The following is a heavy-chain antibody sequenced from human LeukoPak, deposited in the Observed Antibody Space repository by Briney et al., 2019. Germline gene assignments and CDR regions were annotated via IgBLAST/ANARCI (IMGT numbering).Heavy chain of an antibody. CDR3: ARDLRRVKLVNYYYGMDV. CDR1: GFTFSDYY. J-gene: IGHJ6*02. CDR2: ISSSGSTI. Sequence: GGSLRLSCAASGFTFSDYYMSWIRQAPGKGLEWVSYISSSGSTIYYADSVKGRFTISRDNAKNSLYLQMNSLRAEDTAVYYCARDLRRVKLVNYYYGMDVWGQGTTVTVSS. D-gene: IGHD1-1*01. V-gene: IGHV3-11*01.